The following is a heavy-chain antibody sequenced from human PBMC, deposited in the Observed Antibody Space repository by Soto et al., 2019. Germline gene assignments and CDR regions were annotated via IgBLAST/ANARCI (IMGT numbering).Heavy chain of an antibody. CDR2: LHTYNGKT. Sequence: QVQLVQSGAEVKKPGASVKVSCKASGYTFTNYGISWVRQAPGLGLEWMGWLHTYNGKTNYAENLQDRVTMNTDTSTSTAYIELRSLRSDDTAVYYCARGLTPDYFDYWGQGTLVTVSS. CDR3: ARGLTPDYFDY. J-gene: IGHJ4*02. V-gene: IGHV1-18*01. CDR1: GYTFTNYG. D-gene: IGHD4-17*01.